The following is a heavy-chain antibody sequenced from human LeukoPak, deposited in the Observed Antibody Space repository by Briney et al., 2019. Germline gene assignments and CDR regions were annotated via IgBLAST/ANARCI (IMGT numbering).Heavy chain of an antibody. CDR2: IKQDGSEK. V-gene: IGHV3-7*01. D-gene: IGHD3-3*01. J-gene: IGHJ4*02. CDR1: GFILTSYW. Sequence: PGGSLRLSCAASGFILTSYWMSWVRQAPGKGLEWVANIKQDGSEKYYVDSVKGRFTISRDNAKNSLFLQMSSVRADDTAVYYCARHVRFEGVDYWGQGTLVTVSS. CDR3: ARHVRFEGVDY.